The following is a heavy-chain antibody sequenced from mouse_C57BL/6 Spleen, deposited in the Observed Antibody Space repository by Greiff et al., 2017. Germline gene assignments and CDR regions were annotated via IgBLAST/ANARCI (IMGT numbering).Heavy chain of an antibody. CDR3: TRDGAGTFDY. Sequence: DVMLVESGEGLVKPGGSLKLSCAASGFTFSSYAMSWVRQTPEKRLEWVAYISSGGDYIYYADTVQGRFTISRDNARNTLYLQMSSLKSEDTAMYYCTRDGAGTFDYWGQGTTLTVSS. D-gene: IGHD4-1*01. CDR1: GFTFSSYA. V-gene: IGHV5-9-1*02. J-gene: IGHJ2*01. CDR2: ISSGGDYI.